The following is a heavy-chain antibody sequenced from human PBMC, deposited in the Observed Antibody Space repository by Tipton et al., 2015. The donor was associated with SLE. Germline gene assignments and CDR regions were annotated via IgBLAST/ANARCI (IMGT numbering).Heavy chain of an antibody. Sequence: TLSLTCHVAGGRLRNSPYYCAWFRQPRGKRLEWVGSVFDTGYTAYNPSLEGRMSISLDTSNKEFSLKLSSVTAADTAVYFCARQDLGRAATLTFDIWGLGTLVTVSS. CDR3: ARQDLGRAATLTFDI. CDR1: GGRLRNSPYY. J-gene: IGHJ4*02. V-gene: IGHV4-39*01. CDR2: VFDTGYT. D-gene: IGHD6-25*01.